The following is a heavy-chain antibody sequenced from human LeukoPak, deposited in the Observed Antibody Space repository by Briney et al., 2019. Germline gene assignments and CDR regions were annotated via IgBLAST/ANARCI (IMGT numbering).Heavy chain of an antibody. CDR1: GCTFSSYA. CDR3: ARDYYGSGSYGYFDY. CDR2: ISYDGSNK. J-gene: IGHJ4*02. V-gene: IGHV3-30-3*01. D-gene: IGHD3-10*01. Sequence: GGSLRLSCAASGCTFSSYAMHWVCQAPGKGLEWVAGISYDGSNKYYADSVKGRFTISRDNSKNTVYLQMNSLRAEDTALYYCARDYYGSGSYGYFDYWGQGTLVTVSS.